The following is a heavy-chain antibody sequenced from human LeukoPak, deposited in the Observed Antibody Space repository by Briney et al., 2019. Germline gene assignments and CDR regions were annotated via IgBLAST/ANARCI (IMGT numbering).Heavy chain of an antibody. CDR1: GGSINNYY. V-gene: IGHV4-59*01. D-gene: IGHD4-17*01. CDR2: IYYRGSA. J-gene: IGHJ4*02. CDR3: ARGGDYGDLRYFDY. Sequence: SETLSLTCTVSGGSINNYYWSWIRQPPGKGLEWIGYIYYRGSANYNPSLKSRVTFSVDTSKNQFSLKLNSVTAADTAVYYCARGGDYGDLRYFDYWGQGTLVTVSS.